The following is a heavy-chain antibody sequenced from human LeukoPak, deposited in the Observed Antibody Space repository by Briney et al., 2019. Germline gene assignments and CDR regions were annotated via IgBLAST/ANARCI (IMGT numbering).Heavy chain of an antibody. CDR3: TTEVCYYYDYNWFDP. CDR2: IKTKTDGGTT. J-gene: IGHJ5*02. Sequence: PGGSLRLSCAASGFTFSNAWMSWVRQAPGKGLEWVGLIKTKTDGGTTDYGAPVKGRFTISRDDSKNTLYLQMNSLNTEDTPVYYCTTEVCYYYDYNWFDPWGQGTLVTVSS. CDR1: GFTFSNAW. D-gene: IGHD3-22*01. V-gene: IGHV3-15*01.